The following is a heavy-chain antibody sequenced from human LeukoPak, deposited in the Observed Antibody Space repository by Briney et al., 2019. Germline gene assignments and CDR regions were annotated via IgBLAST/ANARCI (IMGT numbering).Heavy chain of an antibody. CDR3: AKGYLEVDY. Sequence: GGSLDLSVPAPGFTFVSYWMHGVRKAPGKGLEWVSTISGSGGSTYYADSVKGRFTISRDNSKSTLYLQMNSLRAEDTAVYYCAKGYLEVDYWGQGTLVTVSS. J-gene: IGHJ4*02. V-gene: IGHV3-23*01. CDR1: GFTFVSYW. CDR2: ISGSGGST. D-gene: IGHD1-1*01.